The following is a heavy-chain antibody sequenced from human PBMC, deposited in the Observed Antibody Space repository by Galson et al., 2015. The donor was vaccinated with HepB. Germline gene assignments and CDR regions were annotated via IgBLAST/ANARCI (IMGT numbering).Heavy chain of an antibody. Sequence: QSGAEVKKPGASVKASCKASGGTFSSYAISWVRQAPGQGLEWMGGIIPIFGTANYAQKFQGRVTITADKSTSTAYMELSSLRSEDTAVYYCARGIGIAAAGVFDYWGQGTLVTVSS. CDR3: ARGIGIAAAGVFDY. CDR1: GGTFSSYA. D-gene: IGHD6-13*01. CDR2: IIPIFGTA. J-gene: IGHJ4*02. V-gene: IGHV1-69*06.